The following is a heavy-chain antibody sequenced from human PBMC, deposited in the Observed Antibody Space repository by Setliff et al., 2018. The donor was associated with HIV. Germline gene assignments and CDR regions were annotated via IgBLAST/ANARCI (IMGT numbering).Heavy chain of an antibody. Sequence: EPLSLTCAVYGGSFSGFYWNWIRQPPGKGLEWIGEINHSGSTNYNPSLKSRVTISVDTSKNQFSLRLSSVIAADTAVYYCARGPPGSSIGWYVGYWGQGTLVTVSS. J-gene: IGHJ4*02. V-gene: IGHV4-34*01. CDR2: INHSGST. CDR1: GGSFSGFY. CDR3: ARGPPGSSIGWYVGY. D-gene: IGHD6-19*01.